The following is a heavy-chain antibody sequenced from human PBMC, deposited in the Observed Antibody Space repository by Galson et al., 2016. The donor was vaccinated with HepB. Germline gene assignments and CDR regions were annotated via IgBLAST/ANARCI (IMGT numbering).Heavy chain of an antibody. CDR2: IYYTGSP. V-gene: IGHV4-39*01. CDR1: GGSISSSAYY. D-gene: IGHD1-26*01. CDR3: AKPLLTIRDAFDI. Sequence: SETLSLTCTVSGGSISSSAYYWGWIRQPPGKGLEWIGSIYYTGSPYYKPSLKSRVTISVDTSKNQFSLRLSSVTAADTAVYYCAKPLLTIRDAFDIWGQGTMVTVSS. J-gene: IGHJ3*02.